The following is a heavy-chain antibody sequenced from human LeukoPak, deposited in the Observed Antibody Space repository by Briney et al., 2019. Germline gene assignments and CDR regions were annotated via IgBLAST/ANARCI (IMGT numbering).Heavy chain of an antibody. CDR1: GFTFSSYG. V-gene: IGHV3-33*01. CDR2: IWYDGSNK. CDR3: ARDRGGYSSGWYYFDY. Sequence: GGSLRLSCAASGFTFSSYGMHWVSQAPGKGLEWVAVIWYDGSNKYYADSVKGRFTISRDNSKNTLYLQMNSLRAEDTAVYYCARDRGGYSSGWYYFDYWGQGTLVTVSS. J-gene: IGHJ4*02. D-gene: IGHD6-19*01.